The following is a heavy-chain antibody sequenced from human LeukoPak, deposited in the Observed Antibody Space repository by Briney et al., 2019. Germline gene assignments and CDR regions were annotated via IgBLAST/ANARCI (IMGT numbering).Heavy chain of an antibody. CDR1: GFTFSSYS. CDR2: ISSSSSYI. D-gene: IGHD5-18*01. J-gene: IGHJ4*02. CDR3: AKDSVRGYSYGEYFDC. V-gene: IGHV3-21*01. Sequence: PGGSLRLSCAVSGFTFSSYSMNWVRQAPGKGLEWVSSISSSSSYIYYADSVKGRFTISRDNAKNSLYLQMNSLRAEDTAVYYCAKDSVRGYSYGEYFDCWGQGTLATVSS.